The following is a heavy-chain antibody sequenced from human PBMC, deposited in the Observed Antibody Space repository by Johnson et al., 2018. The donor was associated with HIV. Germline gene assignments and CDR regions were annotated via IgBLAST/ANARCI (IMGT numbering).Heavy chain of an antibody. Sequence: VQLVESGGGLVQPGGSLRLSCAASGFTVSSNYMSWVRQAPGKGLEWVSVIYSGDNTLYADSVKGRFIVSRDNSKNTLYVQMNSLRAEDTAVYYCASGSWELSEDAFHIWGQGTIVTVSS. CDR2: IYSGDNT. CDR1: GFTVSSNY. CDR3: ASGSWELSEDAFHI. V-gene: IGHV3-66*01. J-gene: IGHJ3*02. D-gene: IGHD1-26*01.